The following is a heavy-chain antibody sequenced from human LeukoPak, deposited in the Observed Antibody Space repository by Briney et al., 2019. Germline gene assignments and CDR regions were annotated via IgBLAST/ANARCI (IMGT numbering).Heavy chain of an antibody. Sequence: GASVKVSCKASGYTFTSYGISWVRQAPGQGLEWMGWISAYNGNTNYAQKLQGRVTMTTDTSTSTAYMELRSLRSDDTAVYYCARDLHDFWSGYYSRDAFDIWGQGTMVTVSS. J-gene: IGHJ3*02. D-gene: IGHD3-3*01. CDR1: GYTFTSYG. CDR2: ISAYNGNT. V-gene: IGHV1-18*01. CDR3: ARDLHDFWSGYYSRDAFDI.